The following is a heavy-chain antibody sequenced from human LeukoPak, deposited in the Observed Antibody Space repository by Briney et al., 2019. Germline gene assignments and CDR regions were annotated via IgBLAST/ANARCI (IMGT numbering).Heavy chain of an antibody. Sequence: GGSLRLSCAASEFAFSTYNMNWVRQAPGKGLEWVSYISTGSSTTYYADSVKGRFTISRDNAKNSLYLQMNSLRAEDTAVYYCARDCYYDSSGYWSPDAFDIWGQGTMVTVSS. CDR1: EFAFSTYN. D-gene: IGHD3-22*01. CDR2: ISTGSSTT. J-gene: IGHJ3*02. CDR3: ARDCYYDSSGYWSPDAFDI. V-gene: IGHV3-48*04.